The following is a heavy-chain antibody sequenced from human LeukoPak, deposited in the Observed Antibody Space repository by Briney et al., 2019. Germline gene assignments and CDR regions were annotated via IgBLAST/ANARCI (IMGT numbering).Heavy chain of an antibody. CDR3: ARGSRGYSYGVFDY. CDR1: GYTFTNDG. V-gene: IGHV1-18*01. CDR2: ISAYRGNT. D-gene: IGHD5-18*01. J-gene: IGHJ4*02. Sequence: ASVKVSCRASGYTFTNDGINWVRQAPGQGLEWMVCISAYRGNTNYAQKFQGRVAMTTDTSTSTAYMELRSLRSDDTALYYCARGSRGYSYGVFDYWGQGTLVTVSS.